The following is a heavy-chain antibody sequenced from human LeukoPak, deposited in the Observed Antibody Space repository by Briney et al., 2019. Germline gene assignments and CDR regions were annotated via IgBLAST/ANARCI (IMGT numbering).Heavy chain of an antibody. CDR2: ISGSGGST. V-gene: IGHV3-23*01. J-gene: IGHJ1*01. CDR3: AKDFSSSRPDLGFQH. D-gene: IGHD6-13*01. Sequence: GGSLRLSCSASGFTFSNYAMSWVRQAPGKGLEWVSAISGSGGSTYYADSVKGRFTISRDNSKNTLYLQMNTLRAEDTAVYYCAKDFSSSRPDLGFQHWGQGPLVTVSS. CDR1: GFTFSNYA.